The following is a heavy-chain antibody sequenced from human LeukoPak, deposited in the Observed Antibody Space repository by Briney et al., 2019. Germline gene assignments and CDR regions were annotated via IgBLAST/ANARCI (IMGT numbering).Heavy chain of an antibody. V-gene: IGHV3-48*04. Sequence: GGSLRLSCAASGFTFSSYSMNWVRQAPGKGLEWVSYISTSSSTIYYADSVKGRFTISRDNAKSSLYLQMNSLRAEDTAVYYRAKPAPSSYDPTGPTEYFQHWGQGTLVTVSS. CDR1: GFTFSSYS. J-gene: IGHJ1*01. CDR3: AKPAPSSYDPTGPTEYFQH. CDR2: ISTSSSTI. D-gene: IGHD2/OR15-2a*01.